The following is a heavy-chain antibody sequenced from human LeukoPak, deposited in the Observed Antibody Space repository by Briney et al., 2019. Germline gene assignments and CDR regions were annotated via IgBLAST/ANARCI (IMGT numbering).Heavy chain of an antibody. D-gene: IGHD3-10*01. CDR2: INHSGST. J-gene: IGHJ4*02. CDR3: ARGGTNYYGSGSYVFFDY. V-gene: IGHV4-34*01. CDR1: GGSFSGYY. Sequence: SETLTLTCAVDGGSFSGYYWSWIRQPPGKGLEWIGEINHSGSTNYNPSLKSRVTISVDTSKNQFSLKLSSVTAADTAVYYCARGGTNYYGSGSYVFFDYWGQGTLVTVSS.